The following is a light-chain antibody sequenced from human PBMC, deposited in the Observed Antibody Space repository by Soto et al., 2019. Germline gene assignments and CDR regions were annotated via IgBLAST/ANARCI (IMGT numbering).Light chain of an antibody. CDR3: SSYTSTSTPWV. V-gene: IGLV2-14*01. Sequence: QSVLTQPASVSGSPGQSITISCTGTSSDVGGYNYASWYQQHPGKAPKLMIYDVTDRPSEVSNRFSGSKSGNTASLTISGLQAEDEADYYCSSYTSTSTPWVFGTGTKVTVL. CDR2: DVT. CDR1: SSDVGGYNY. J-gene: IGLJ1*01.